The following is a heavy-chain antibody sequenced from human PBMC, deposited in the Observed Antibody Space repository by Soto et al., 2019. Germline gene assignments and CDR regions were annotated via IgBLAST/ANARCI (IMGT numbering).Heavy chain of an antibody. V-gene: IGHV4-34*01. Sequence: QLQQWGAGLLKPSETLSLTCAVNGASFTGYYWSWIRQPPGKGLEWIGEIKHWGGTNYSPSLRGRVPISADTSKNQLSLKLNSVTGADTAVYYCARGQEGIVATHWDQGTLVTVSS. CDR2: IKHWGGT. J-gene: IGHJ4*02. D-gene: IGHD5-12*01. CDR1: GASFTGYY. CDR3: ARGQEGIVATH.